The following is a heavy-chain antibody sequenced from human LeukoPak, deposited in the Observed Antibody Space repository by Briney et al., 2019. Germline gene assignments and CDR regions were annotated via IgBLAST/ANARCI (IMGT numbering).Heavy chain of an antibody. D-gene: IGHD2-2*01. J-gene: IGHJ5*02. CDR3: ARRVVQGRNWFDP. CDR2: IKQDGSEK. CDR1: GFTFSSYW. Sequence: GGSLRLSCAASGFTFSSYWMSWVRQAPGKGLEWVANIKQDGSEKYYVDSVKGRFTISRDNAKNSLYLQVNSLRAEDTAVYYCARRVVQGRNWFDPWGQGTLVTVSS. V-gene: IGHV3-7*01.